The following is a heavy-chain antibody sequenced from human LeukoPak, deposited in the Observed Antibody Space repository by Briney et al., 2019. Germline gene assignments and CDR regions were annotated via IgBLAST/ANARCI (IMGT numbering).Heavy chain of an antibody. CDR1: GYSFSSYW. D-gene: IGHD5-18*01. V-gene: IGHV5-51*01. J-gene: IGHJ4*02. CDR2: IDPSDSET. Sequence: GESLKISCKSSGYSFSSYWIGWVRQMPGKGLEWMGIIDPSDSETRYTPSFQGQVTISVDKSLTTAYLQWNSPKASDTAMYYCARQTAMGRSGDYWGQGTLVTVSS. CDR3: ARQTAMGRSGDY.